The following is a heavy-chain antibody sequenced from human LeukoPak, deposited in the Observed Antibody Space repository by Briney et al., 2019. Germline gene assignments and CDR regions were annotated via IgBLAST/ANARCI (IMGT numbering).Heavy chain of an antibody. Sequence: GGSLRLSCAASGFTFSSYAMSWVRQAPGKGLEWVSAISGSGGSTYYADSVEGRFTISRDNSKNTLYLQMNSLRAEDTAVYYCAKAPYGSGANDAFDIWGQGTMVTVSS. V-gene: IGHV3-23*01. D-gene: IGHD3-10*01. CDR2: ISGSGGST. CDR3: AKAPYGSGANDAFDI. CDR1: GFTFSSYA. J-gene: IGHJ3*02.